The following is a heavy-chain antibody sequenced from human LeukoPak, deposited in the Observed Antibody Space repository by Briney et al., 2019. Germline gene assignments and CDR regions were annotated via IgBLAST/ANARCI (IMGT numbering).Heavy chain of an antibody. Sequence: PSGTLSLTCTVSGGSISSYYWSWIRQPPGKGLEWVSYISSSSSTIYYADSVKGRFTISRDNAKNSLYLQLNSLRDEDTAVYYCASIAVADDFDYWGQGTLVTVSS. D-gene: IGHD6-19*01. V-gene: IGHV3-48*02. CDR2: ISSSSSTI. CDR1: GGSISSYY. J-gene: IGHJ4*02. CDR3: ASIAVADDFDY.